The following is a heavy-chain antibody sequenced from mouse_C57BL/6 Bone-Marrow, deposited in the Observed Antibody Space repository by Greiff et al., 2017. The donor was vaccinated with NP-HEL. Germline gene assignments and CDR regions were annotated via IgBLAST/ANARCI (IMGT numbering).Heavy chain of an antibody. Sequence: VQLQQSGPGLVKPSQSLSLTCSVTGYSITSGYYWNWIRQFPGNKLEWMGYISYDGSNNYNPSLKNRISITRDTSKNQFFLKLNSVTTEDTATYYCARSFYYYGSSRPWFAYWGQGTLVTVSA. CDR1: GYSITSGYY. CDR2: ISYDGSN. V-gene: IGHV3-6*01. CDR3: ARSFYYYGSSRPWFAY. J-gene: IGHJ3*01. D-gene: IGHD1-1*01.